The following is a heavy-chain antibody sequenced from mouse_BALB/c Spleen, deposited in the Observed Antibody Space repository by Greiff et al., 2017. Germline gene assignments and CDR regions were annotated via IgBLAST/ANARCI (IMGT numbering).Heavy chain of an antibody. CDR3: ARDMGWLRRGGLDYAMDY. CDR1: GFTFTDYY. V-gene: IGHV7-3*02. J-gene: IGHJ4*01. D-gene: IGHD2-2*01. Sequence: EVMLVESGGGLVQPGGSLRLSCATSGFTFTDYYMSWVRQPPGKALEWLGFIRNKANGYTTEYSASVKGRFTISRDNSQSILYLQMNTLRAEDSATYYCARDMGWLRRGGLDYAMDYWGQGTSVTVSS. CDR2: IRNKANGYTT.